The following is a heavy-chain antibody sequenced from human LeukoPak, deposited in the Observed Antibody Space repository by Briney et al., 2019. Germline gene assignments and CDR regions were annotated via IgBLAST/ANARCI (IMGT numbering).Heavy chain of an antibody. V-gene: IGHV3-9*01. D-gene: IGHD3-9*01. CDR1: GFTFDDYA. CDR2: ISWNSGSI. CDR3: ARGPFLTGYTDYQLFDY. Sequence: SGGSLRLSCAASGFTFDDYAMHWVRQAPGKGLEWVSGISWNSGSIGYADSVKGRFTISRGNAKNSLYLQMNSLRAEDTAVYYCARGPFLTGYTDYQLFDYWGQGTLVTVSS. J-gene: IGHJ4*02.